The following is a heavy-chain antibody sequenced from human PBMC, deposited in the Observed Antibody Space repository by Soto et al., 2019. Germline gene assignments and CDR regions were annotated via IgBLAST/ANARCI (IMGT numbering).Heavy chain of an antibody. D-gene: IGHD2-15*01. CDR1: GDSMTGAN. J-gene: IGHJ3*02. V-gene: IGHV4-59*01. Sequence: PSETLSLTCSVSGDSMTGANWGWFRQSPEKGLEWIGYIDYSGSTNYNPSLKSRVTISVDTSKNQFSLKLSSVTAADTAVYYCAREYKGYCSGGSCSPHDAFDIWGQGTMVTVSS. CDR2: IDYSGST. CDR3: AREYKGYCSGGSCSPHDAFDI.